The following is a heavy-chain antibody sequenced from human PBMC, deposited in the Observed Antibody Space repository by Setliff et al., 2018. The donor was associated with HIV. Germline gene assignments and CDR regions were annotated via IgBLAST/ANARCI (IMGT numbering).Heavy chain of an antibody. CDR3: ARYKWNNWIFGWFDP. CDR2: ISRSSSYI. D-gene: IGHD1-20*01. Sequence: PGGSLRLSCAASGFTFSNYNINWVRQAPGKGLEWVSSISRSSSYIYYADSVKGRFTISRDDAKNSLYLQMNSLRAEDTAIYYCARYKWNNWIFGWFDPWGQGTQVTVSS. V-gene: IGHV3-21*01. J-gene: IGHJ5*02. CDR1: GFTFSNYN.